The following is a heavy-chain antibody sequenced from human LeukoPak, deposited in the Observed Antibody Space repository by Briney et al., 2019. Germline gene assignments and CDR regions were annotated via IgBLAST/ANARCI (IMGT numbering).Heavy chain of an antibody. D-gene: IGHD6-19*01. CDR2: IYYSGST. CDR1: GFTFSSYA. CDR3: ARAVSGRFDY. V-gene: IGHV4-59*08. Sequence: PGGSLRLSCAASGFTFSSYAMSWVRQAPGKGLEWTGYIYYSGSTNYNPSLNSRVTISVDTSKNQFSLRLSSVTAADTAIYYCARAVSGRFDYWGQGTLVTVSS. J-gene: IGHJ4*02.